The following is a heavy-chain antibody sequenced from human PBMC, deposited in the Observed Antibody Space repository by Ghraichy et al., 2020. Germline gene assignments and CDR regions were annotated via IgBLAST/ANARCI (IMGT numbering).Heavy chain of an antibody. CDR1: GFTFGDYA. V-gene: IGHV3-49*03. J-gene: IGHJ3*02. D-gene: IGHD2-15*01. Sequence: GGPLRLSCTASGFTFGDYAMSWFRQAPGKGLEWVGFIRSKAYGGTTEYAASVKGRFTISRDDSKSIAYLQMNSLKTEDTAVYYCTREDKDIVVVVAATVAFDIWGQGTMVTVSS. CDR2: IRSKAYGGTT. CDR3: TREDKDIVVVVAATVAFDI.